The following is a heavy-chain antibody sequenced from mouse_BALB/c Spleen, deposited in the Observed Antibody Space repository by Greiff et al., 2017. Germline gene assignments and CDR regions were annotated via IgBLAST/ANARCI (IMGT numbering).Heavy chain of an antibody. J-gene: IGHJ3*01. CDR3: ARTLMFLLHGRGTRAWFAY. D-gene: IGHD1-1*01. CDR2: ISYDGSN. V-gene: IGHV3-6*02. Sequence: EVKLEESGPGLVKPSQSLSLTCSVTGYSITSGYYWNWIRQFPGNKLEWMGYISYDGSNNYNPSLKNRISITRDTSKNQFFLKLNSVTTEDTATYYCARTLMFLLHGRGTRAWFAYWGQGTLVTVSA. CDR1: GYSITSGYY.